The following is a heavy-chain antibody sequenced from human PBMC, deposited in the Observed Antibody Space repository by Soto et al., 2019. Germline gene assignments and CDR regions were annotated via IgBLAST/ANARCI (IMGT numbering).Heavy chain of an antibody. J-gene: IGHJ4*02. CDR3: AKSVVRYSSILPLDY. CDR1: GFTFSSYG. V-gene: IGHV3-30*18. Sequence: ESGGGVVQPGRSLRLSCAASGFTFSSYGMHWVRQAPGKGLEWVAVISYDGSNKYYADSVKGRFTISRDNSKNTLYLQMNSLRAEDTAVYYCAKSVVRYSSILPLDYWGQGTLVTVSS. CDR2: ISYDGSNK. D-gene: IGHD6-13*01.